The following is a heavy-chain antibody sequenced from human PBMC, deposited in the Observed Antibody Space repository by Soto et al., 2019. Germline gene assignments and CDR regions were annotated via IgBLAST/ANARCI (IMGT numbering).Heavy chain of an antibody. D-gene: IGHD3-22*01. CDR1: GGSISSGGYY. Sequence: QVQLQESGPGLVKPSQTLSLTCTVSGGSISSGGYYWSWIRQHPGKGLEWIGYIYYSGSTYYNPSLKSRVTISVDTSKNQFSLKLSSVTAADTAVYYCARSPDSYYYDSSGYHNTAFDIWGQGTMVTVSS. J-gene: IGHJ3*02. V-gene: IGHV4-31*03. CDR2: IYYSGST. CDR3: ARSPDSYYYDSSGYHNTAFDI.